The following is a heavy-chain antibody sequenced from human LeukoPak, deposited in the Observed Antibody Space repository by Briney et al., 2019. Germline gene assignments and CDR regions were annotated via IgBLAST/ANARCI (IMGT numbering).Heavy chain of an antibody. CDR1: GFIVSSNH. J-gene: IGHJ3*02. CDR3: AREGSLGGLSTFDI. Sequence: GGSLRLSCVVSGFIVSSNHISWVRQAPGQGLEWVSVFYSGGSTYYADSVKGRFTISRDNSKNSVYLQMNSLRVEDTAVYYCAREGSLGGLSTFDIWGQGTMVTVSS. D-gene: IGHD3-10*01. V-gene: IGHV3-53*01. CDR2: FYSGGST.